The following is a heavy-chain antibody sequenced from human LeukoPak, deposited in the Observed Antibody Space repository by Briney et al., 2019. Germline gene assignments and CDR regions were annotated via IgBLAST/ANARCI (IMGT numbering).Heavy chain of an antibody. V-gene: IGHV4-59*01. D-gene: IGHD3-22*01. CDR3: ARAIPGSGYYDSSGYYRPKYYFDY. CDR1: GGSISSNY. J-gene: IGHJ4*02. Sequence: SETLSLTCTVSGGSISSNYWSWSRQTPRKGLEWIGYIYYSGRTNYNPSLKSRVTISVDTSKNQFSLKLSSVTAADTAVYYCARAIPGSGYYDSSGYYRPKYYFDYWGQGTLVTVSS. CDR2: IYYSGRT.